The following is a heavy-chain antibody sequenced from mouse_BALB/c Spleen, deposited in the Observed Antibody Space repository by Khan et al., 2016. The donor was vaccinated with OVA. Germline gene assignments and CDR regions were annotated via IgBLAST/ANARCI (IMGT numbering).Heavy chain of an antibody. J-gene: IGHJ2*01. CDR2: INPSSGDT. Sequence: QVRLQQSGAELARPGASVKMSCKASGYTFTSYTMHWVKQRPGQGLEWIGYINPSSGDTKYNQKFKDKATWTADKSSSTAYLQLSSLTSEDSAVYYCARTHERWGQGTTLTVSS. CDR1: GYTFTSYT. CDR3: ARTHER. V-gene: IGHV1-4*01.